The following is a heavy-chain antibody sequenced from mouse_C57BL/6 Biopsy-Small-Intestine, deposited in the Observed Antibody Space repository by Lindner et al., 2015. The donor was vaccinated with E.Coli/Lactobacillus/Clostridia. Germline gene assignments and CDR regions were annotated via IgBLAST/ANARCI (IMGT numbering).Heavy chain of an antibody. CDR2: IYPGDGDT. CDR3: AKVTTAPFDY. D-gene: IGHD1-2*01. V-gene: IGHV1-82*01. Sequence: VQLQESGPELVKPGASVKISCKASGYAFSSSWMNWVKQRPGKGLEWIGRIYPGDGDTNYNGKFKGKATLTADKSSSTACMQLSSLTSEDSAVYFCAKVTTAPFDYWGQGTTLTVSS. CDR1: GYAFSSSW. J-gene: IGHJ2*01.